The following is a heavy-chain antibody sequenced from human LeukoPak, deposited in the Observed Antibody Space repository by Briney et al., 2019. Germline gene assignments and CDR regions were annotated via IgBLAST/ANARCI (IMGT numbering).Heavy chain of an antibody. D-gene: IGHD6-19*01. J-gene: IGHJ4*02. CDR3: AIRTRSGWYKY. V-gene: IGHV4-39*07. CDR1: GGSISSSSYY. Sequence: SETLSLTCTVSGGSISSSSYYWGWIRQPPGKGLEWIGSIYYSGSTYYNPSLKSRVTISVDTSKNQFSLKLSSVTAADTAVYYCAIRTRSGWYKYWGQGTLVTVSS. CDR2: IYYSGST.